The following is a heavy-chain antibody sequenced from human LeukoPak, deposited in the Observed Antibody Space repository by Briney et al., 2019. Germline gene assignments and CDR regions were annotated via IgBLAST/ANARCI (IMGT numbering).Heavy chain of an antibody. J-gene: IGHJ1*01. CDR1: GFTFSRYW. CDR2: INSDGRST. V-gene: IGHV3-74*01. CDR3: ARAYGSGSSQYFQD. D-gene: IGHD3-10*01. Sequence: GGSLRLSCVASGFTFSRYWMHWVRQAPGKGLVWVSRINSDGRSTNYADSVKGRFTISRDNSRNTVYLQMKSLRAEDTAVYYCARAYGSGSSQYFQDWGQGTLVTVSS.